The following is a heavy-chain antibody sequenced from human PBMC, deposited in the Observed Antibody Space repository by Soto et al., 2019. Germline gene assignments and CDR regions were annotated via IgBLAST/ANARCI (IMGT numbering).Heavy chain of an antibody. J-gene: IGHJ6*02. CDR3: AREGGGSSFYYYYGMDV. CDR1: GYTFTSYG. V-gene: IGHV1-18*04. Sequence: GASVKVSCKASGYTFTSYGISWVQQAPGQGLEWMGWISAYNGNTNYAQKLQGRVTMTTDTSTSTAYMELRSLRSDDTAVYYCAREGGGSSFYYYYGMDVWGQGTTVTVSS. D-gene: IGHD6-13*01. CDR2: ISAYNGNT.